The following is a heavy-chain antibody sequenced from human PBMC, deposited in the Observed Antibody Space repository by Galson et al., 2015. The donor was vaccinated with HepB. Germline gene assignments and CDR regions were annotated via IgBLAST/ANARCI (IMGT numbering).Heavy chain of an antibody. D-gene: IGHD3-9*01. Sequence: SLRLSCAASGFTFSSYGMHWVRQAPGKGLEWVAVISYDGSNKYYADSVKGRFTISRDNSKNTLYLQMNSLRAEDTAVYYCANFDWSLYYYYGVDVWGQGTTVTVSS. J-gene: IGHJ6*02. CDR2: ISYDGSNK. V-gene: IGHV3-30*18. CDR3: ANFDWSLYYYYGVDV. CDR1: GFTFSSYG.